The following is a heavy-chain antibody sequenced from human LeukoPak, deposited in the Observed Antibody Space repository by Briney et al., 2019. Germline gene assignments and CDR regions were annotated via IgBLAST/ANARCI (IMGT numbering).Heavy chain of an antibody. Sequence: GGSLRLSCAASGFTFSSYAMHWVRQAPGKGLEWVAVISYDGSNKYYADSVKGRFTISRDNSKNTLYLQMNSLRAEDTAVYYCARERITMVRGVDVGAFDIWGQGTMVTVSS. D-gene: IGHD3-10*01. CDR1: GFTFSSYA. V-gene: IGHV3-30-3*01. J-gene: IGHJ3*02. CDR2: ISYDGSNK. CDR3: ARERITMVRGVDVGAFDI.